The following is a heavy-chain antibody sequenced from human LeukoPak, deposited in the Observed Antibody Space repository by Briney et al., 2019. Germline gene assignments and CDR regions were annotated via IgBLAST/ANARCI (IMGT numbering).Heavy chain of an antibody. V-gene: IGHV4-59*08. J-gene: IGHJ4*02. CDR3: ARGPIDDGSYDY. Sequence: SETLSLTCTVSGGSISSYYWSWIRQPPGKGLEWIGYIYYSGSTNYNPSLKSRVTISVDTSKNQFSLKLSSVTAADTAVYYCARGPIDDGSYDYWGQGTLVTVSS. CDR1: GGSISSYY. CDR2: IYYSGST. D-gene: IGHD5-24*01.